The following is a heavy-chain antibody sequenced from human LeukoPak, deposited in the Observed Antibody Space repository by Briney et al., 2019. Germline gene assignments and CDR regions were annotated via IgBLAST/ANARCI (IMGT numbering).Heavy chain of an antibody. D-gene: IGHD3-10*02. CDR2: TYYRSKWQK. CDR3: ARSMVGGYFDF. Sequence: SQSLSLTCVISGGSVSRNSVAQICITHSPSRGLVWLARTYYRSKWQKDFVQYVRNRITINPHTSTNQYSLQLKSVAPDDTAVYYCARSMVGGYFDFWGQGTLITVSS. V-gene: IGHV6-1*01. J-gene: IGHJ4*02. CDR1: GGSVSRNSVA.